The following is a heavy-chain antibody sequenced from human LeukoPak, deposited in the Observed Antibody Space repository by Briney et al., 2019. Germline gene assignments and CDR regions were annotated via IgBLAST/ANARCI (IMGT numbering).Heavy chain of an antibody. CDR2: ISGSGAKT. D-gene: IGHD3-22*01. J-gene: IGHJ4*02. CDR1: GFTFSSYA. CDR3: AKDFVYHYEIINYRAFDY. Sequence: QPGGSLRLSCAASGFTFSSYAMSWVRQAPGKGLEWVSTISGSGAKTYYADSVKGCFTISRDNSMNTLYMQVTSLRAEDTAVYYCAKDFVYHYEIINYRAFDYWGQGTLVTVSS. V-gene: IGHV3-23*01.